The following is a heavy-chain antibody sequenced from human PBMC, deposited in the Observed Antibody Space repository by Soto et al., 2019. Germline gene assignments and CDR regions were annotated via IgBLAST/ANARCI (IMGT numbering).Heavy chain of an antibody. Sequence: PGGSLRLSCXAXGFTFSSYWMHWVRQAPGKGLVWVSRINSDGSSTSYADSVKGRFTISRDNAKNTLYLQMNSLRAEDTAVYYCARETTNRYFDSNSFAYWGQGTLVTVSS. CDR3: ARETTNRYFDSNSFAY. J-gene: IGHJ4*02. D-gene: IGHD3-9*01. V-gene: IGHV3-74*01. CDR1: GFTFSSYW. CDR2: INSDGSST.